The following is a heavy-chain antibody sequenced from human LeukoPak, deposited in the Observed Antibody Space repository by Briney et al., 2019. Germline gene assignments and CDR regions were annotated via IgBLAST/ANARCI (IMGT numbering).Heavy chain of an antibody. J-gene: IGHJ3*02. V-gene: IGHV3-74*01. Sequence: GGSLRLSCAASGFTFSSYWMHWVRQAPGKGLVCVSRISTDGSSTNSADSVKGRLTISRDNAKNTLYLQMNSLRAEDTAVYYCVREYSSSSGRAFDIWGQGTMVTVSP. CDR3: VREYSSSSGRAFDI. CDR2: ISTDGSST. CDR1: GFTFSSYW. D-gene: IGHD6-6*01.